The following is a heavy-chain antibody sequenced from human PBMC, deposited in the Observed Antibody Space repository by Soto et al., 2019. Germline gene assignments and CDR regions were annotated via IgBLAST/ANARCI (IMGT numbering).Heavy chain of an antibody. CDR3: ATYSRSVVRAPFDY. J-gene: IGHJ4*02. CDR2: VIPTFGTA. CDR1: GGAFSSYA. V-gene: IGHV1-69*13. D-gene: IGHD2-2*01. Sequence: AASVKVSCKASGGAFSSYAISWVRQAPLRVLEWMGGVIPTFGTANYAQKFQGRVTITADESPSTAYMELSSLRSEDTAVYYCATYSRSVVRAPFDYWGQGTLVTVSS.